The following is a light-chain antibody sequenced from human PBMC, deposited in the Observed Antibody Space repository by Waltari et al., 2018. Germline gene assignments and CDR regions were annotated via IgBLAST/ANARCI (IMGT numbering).Light chain of an antibody. V-gene: IGLV2-14*03. J-gene: IGLJ3*02. CDR2: DVS. Sequence: QSALTQPAPVSGSPGQSITLSCTGTSSDVGGYNYVPWYQQHPGKAPKLMIYDVSNRPSGVSNRFSGSKSGNTASLTISGLQAEDEADYYCSSYTSSSTNWVFGGGTKLTVL. CDR3: SSYTSSSTNWV. CDR1: SSDVGGYNY.